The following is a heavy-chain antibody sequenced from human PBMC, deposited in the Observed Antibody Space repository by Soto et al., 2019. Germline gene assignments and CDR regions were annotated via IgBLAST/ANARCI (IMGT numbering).Heavy chain of an antibody. CDR3: ARDLYSYGPGHVHYYYGMDV. CDR1: GFTFSSYS. J-gene: IGHJ6*02. CDR2: ISSSSSYI. Sequence: EVQLVESGGGLVKPGGSLRLSCAASGFTFSSYSMNWVRQAPGKGLEWVSSISSSSSYIYYADSVKGRFTISRDNAKNSLYLQMNSLRAEDTAVFYCARDLYSYGPGHVHYYYGMDVWGQGTTVTVSS. D-gene: IGHD5-18*01. V-gene: IGHV3-21*01.